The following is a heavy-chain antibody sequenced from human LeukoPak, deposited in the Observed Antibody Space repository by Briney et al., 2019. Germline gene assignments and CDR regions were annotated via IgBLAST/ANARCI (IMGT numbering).Heavy chain of an antibody. Sequence: SETLSLTCTVSGGSISSSSYYWGWIRQPPGKGLEWIGSIYYSGSTYYNPSLKSRVTISVDTSKNQFSLKLSSVTAADTAVYYCAREQWLVVSYTPIFDYWGQGTLVTVSS. CDR3: AREQWLVVSYTPIFDY. J-gene: IGHJ4*02. D-gene: IGHD6-19*01. V-gene: IGHV4-39*02. CDR2: IYYSGST. CDR1: GGSISSSSYY.